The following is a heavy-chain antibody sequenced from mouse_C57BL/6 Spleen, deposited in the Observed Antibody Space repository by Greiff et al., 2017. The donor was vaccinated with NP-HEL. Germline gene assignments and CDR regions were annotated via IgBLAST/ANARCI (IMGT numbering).Heavy chain of an antibody. CDR1: GFTFSDYY. Sequence: EVMLVESEGGLVQPGSSMKLSCTASGFTFSDYYMAWVRQVPEKGLEWVANINYDGSSTYYLDSLKSRFIISRDNAKNILYLQMSSLKSEDTATYYCARMVTTDYAMDYWGQGTSVTVSS. V-gene: IGHV5-16*01. D-gene: IGHD2-2*01. CDR3: ARMVTTDYAMDY. CDR2: INYDGSST. J-gene: IGHJ4*01.